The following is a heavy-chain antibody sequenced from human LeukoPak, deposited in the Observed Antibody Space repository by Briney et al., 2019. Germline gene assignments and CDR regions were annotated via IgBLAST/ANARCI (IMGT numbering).Heavy chain of an antibody. Sequence: WASVKVSFKASGGTFSSYAISWVRQAPGQGLEWMGRIIPILGIANYAQKFQGRVTITADKSTSTAYMELSSLRSEDTAVYYCARDPVGGTHYFDYWGQGTLVTVSS. V-gene: IGHV1-69*04. CDR1: GGTFSSYA. D-gene: IGHD1-26*01. CDR2: IIPILGIA. CDR3: ARDPVGGTHYFDY. J-gene: IGHJ4*02.